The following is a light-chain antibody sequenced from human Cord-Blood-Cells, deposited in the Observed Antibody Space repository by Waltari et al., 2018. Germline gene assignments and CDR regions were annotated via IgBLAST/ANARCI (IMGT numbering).Light chain of an antibody. Sequence: QSALTQPASVSGSPGQSITISCTGTSSDVGSYNLVSWYQQHPGKAPKLMIYEGSKWPSGVSNRFSGSKSGNTASLTSSGLQAEDEADYYCCSYAGSSTSWVFGGGTKLTVL. CDR1: SSDVGSYNL. CDR3: CSYAGSSTSWV. V-gene: IGLV2-23*01. J-gene: IGLJ3*02. CDR2: EGS.